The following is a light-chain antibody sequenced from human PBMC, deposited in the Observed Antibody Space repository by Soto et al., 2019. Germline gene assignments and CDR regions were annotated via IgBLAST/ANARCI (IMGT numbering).Light chain of an antibody. J-gene: IGKJ2*01. CDR3: QQHGHWPPYT. CDR2: GTT. CDR1: QSVSRT. Sequence: EIVMTQSPATLSVSPGERVTLSCRASQSVSRTLAWYQQKPGQAPRLLIYGTTTRATGIPARFSGSGSGTEFTLTISSLQSEDFGTYYCQQHGHWPPYTFGQGTTLETK. V-gene: IGKV3-15*01.